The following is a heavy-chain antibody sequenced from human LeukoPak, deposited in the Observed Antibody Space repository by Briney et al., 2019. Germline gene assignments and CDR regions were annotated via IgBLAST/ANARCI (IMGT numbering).Heavy chain of an antibody. CDR3: ARGWNYAFRFDY. CDR1: GFTVSSNS. CDR2: IYSGGST. V-gene: IGHV3-53*01. Sequence: GGSLRLCCAAAGFTVSSNSMSWVRQAPGRGLGLVSVIYSGGSTYYADSVKGRVTISRDNSKNTLYLQMNSLRAEDKAVYYCARGWNYAFRFDYWGQGTLVTVSS. D-gene: IGHD1-7*01. J-gene: IGHJ4*02.